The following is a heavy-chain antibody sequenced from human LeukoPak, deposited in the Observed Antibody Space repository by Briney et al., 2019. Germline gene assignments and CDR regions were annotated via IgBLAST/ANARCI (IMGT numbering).Heavy chain of an antibody. CDR2: IYYSGST. CDR1: GGSISSSSYY. CDR3: ASYYGGPFDY. J-gene: IGHJ4*02. V-gene: IGHV4-39*01. D-gene: IGHD4-23*01. Sequence: KSSETLSLTCTVSGGSISSSSYYWGWIRQPPGKGLEWIGSIYYSGSTYYNPSVKSRVTISVDTSKNQFSLKLSSVTAADTAVYYCASYYGGPFDYWGQGTLVTVSS.